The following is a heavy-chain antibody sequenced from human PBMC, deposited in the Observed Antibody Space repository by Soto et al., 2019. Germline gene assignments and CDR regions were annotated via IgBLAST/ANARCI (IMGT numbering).Heavy chain of an antibody. Sequence: WASVKVSCKASGYAFTSYGINWVRRAPGQGLEWVGWMSTYNENKVYAQKLQGRVAMTMDTATSTAYLDLGPLRSDDTAVYYCAKDAREAAPSDVWGQGTMVTVSS. J-gene: IGHJ3*01. CDR1: GYAFTSYG. CDR2: MSTYNENK. V-gene: IGHV1-18*01. D-gene: IGHD2-15*01. CDR3: AKDAREAAPSDV.